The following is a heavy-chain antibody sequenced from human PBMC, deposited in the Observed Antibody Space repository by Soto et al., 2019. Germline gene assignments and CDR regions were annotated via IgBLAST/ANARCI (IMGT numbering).Heavy chain of an antibody. Sequence: GGSLRLSCAASGFTFSSYAMSWVRQAPGKGLEWVSAISGSGGSTYYADSVKGRFTISRVNSKNTLYLQMNSLRAEDTAVYYCAKVSSSSSYYYYGMDVWGQGTTVTVSS. J-gene: IGHJ6*02. V-gene: IGHV3-23*01. CDR2: ISGSGGST. CDR1: GFTFSSYA. D-gene: IGHD6-6*01. CDR3: AKVSSSSSYYYYGMDV.